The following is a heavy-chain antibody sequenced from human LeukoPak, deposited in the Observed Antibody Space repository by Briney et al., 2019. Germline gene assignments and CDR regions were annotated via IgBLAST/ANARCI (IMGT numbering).Heavy chain of an antibody. Sequence: GASVKVSCKASGYTFTSYDINWVRQATGQGLEWMGWTNPNSGNTGYAQKFQGRVTITRNTSISTAYMELSSLRSEDTAVYYCARGLGYDFWSGYEHAFDIWGQGTMVTVSS. CDR3: ARGLGYDFWSGYEHAFDI. V-gene: IGHV1-8*03. CDR1: GYTFTSYD. J-gene: IGHJ3*02. CDR2: TNPNSGNT. D-gene: IGHD3-3*01.